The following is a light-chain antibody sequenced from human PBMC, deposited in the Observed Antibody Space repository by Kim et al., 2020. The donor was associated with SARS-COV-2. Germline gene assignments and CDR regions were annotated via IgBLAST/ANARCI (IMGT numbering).Light chain of an antibody. V-gene: IGLV10-54*01. CDR1: SNSVDYEG. CDR2: RNN. CDR3: SAWDSSLSAWV. Sequence: ATLTRAGNSNSVDYEGVVWLQQHQGHPPKLLSNRNNIRPSRISERLSASRSGNTASLTITGLQPADEAKYYCSAWDSSLSAWVFGGGTQLTVL. J-gene: IGLJ3*02.